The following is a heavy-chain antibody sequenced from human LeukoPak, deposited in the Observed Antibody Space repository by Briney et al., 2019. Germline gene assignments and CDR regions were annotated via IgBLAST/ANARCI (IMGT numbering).Heavy chain of an antibody. CDR1: GGTFNSYA. D-gene: IGHD3-22*01. Sequence: GASVKVSCKASGGTFNSYAISWVRQAPGQGLEWMGGIIPIFGTANYAQKVQGRVTITTYESTTTAYMELSSLRSEDTAVYYCARARSPSSGYLLRDHNWFDPWGQGALVTVSS. CDR3: ARARSPSSGYLLRDHNWFDP. J-gene: IGHJ5*02. CDR2: IIPIFGTA. V-gene: IGHV1-69*05.